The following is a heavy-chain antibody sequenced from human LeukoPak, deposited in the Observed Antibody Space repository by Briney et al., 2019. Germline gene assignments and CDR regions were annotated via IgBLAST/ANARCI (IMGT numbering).Heavy chain of an antibody. CDR1: GFTFSDHY. V-gene: IGHV3-72*01. D-gene: IGHD5-24*01. Sequence: GGSLRLSCAASGFTFSDHYMDWVRQAPGKGLEWVGRTRNKAYSYTTEYAASVQGRFTISRDDSKNSLYLQMNSLKTEDTAVYYCARDAVEMGPLDYWGQGTLVTVSS. CDR2: TRNKAYSYTT. CDR3: ARDAVEMGPLDY. J-gene: IGHJ4*02.